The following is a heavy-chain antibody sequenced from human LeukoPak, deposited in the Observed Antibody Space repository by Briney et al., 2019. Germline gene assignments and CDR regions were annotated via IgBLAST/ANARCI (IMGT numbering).Heavy chain of an antibody. CDR3: TRGAGWLIDY. CDR2: FYNSGRS. V-gene: IGHV4-59*01. D-gene: IGHD3-16*01. Sequence: SETLSLTCTVSDDSISDYYRGWIRQPPGKGLEWIGYFYNSGRSTYNPSLKSRVTISADTSKNHFSLKLNSVTTADTTVYYCTRGAGWLIDYWGQGILVTVSS. J-gene: IGHJ4*02. CDR1: DDSISDYY.